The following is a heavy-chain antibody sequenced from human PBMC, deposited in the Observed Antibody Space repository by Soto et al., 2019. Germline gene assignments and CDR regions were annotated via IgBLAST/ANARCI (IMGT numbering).Heavy chain of an antibody. D-gene: IGHD6-13*01. V-gene: IGHV3-33*01. Sequence: QVQLVESGGGVVQPGRSLRLSCAASGFTFSSYGMHWVRQAPGKGLEWVAVIWYDGSNKYYADSVKGRFTISRDNSKNTLYLQMNSLRAEDTAVYYCARGKDSSSWYYYYYGMDVWGQGTTVTVSS. CDR2: IWYDGSNK. J-gene: IGHJ6*02. CDR1: GFTFSSYG. CDR3: ARGKDSSSWYYYYYGMDV.